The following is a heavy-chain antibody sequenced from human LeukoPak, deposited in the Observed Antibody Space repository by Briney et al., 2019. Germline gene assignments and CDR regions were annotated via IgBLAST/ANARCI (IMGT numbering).Heavy chain of an antibody. D-gene: IGHD5-18*01. V-gene: IGHV3-66*02. CDR2: IYSGGST. Sequence: PGGSLRLSCAASGFSVSDKYMTWVRQAPGKGLEWLSIIYSGGSTFYADSVKGRFTISRDTSKNTVYLEMNSLRLDDTAVYYCARGPHGLQLWHYFDYWGLGTLVNVSS. CDR1: GFSVSDKY. J-gene: IGHJ4*02. CDR3: ARGPHGLQLWHYFDY.